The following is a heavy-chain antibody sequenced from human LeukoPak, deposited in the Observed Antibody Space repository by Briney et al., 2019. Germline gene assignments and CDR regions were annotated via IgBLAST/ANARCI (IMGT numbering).Heavy chain of an antibody. V-gene: IGHV4-59*01. CDR3: ARARYYHDSSGYADY. D-gene: IGHD3-22*01. CDR1: NGSISSYY. J-gene: IGHJ4*02. Sequence: SETLSPTCTVSNGSISSYYWSWIRQPPGKGLDWIGYIYYSGSTNYNPSLKSRVTISVDTSKNQFSLNLSSVTAADTAVYFCARARYYHDSSGYADYWGQGTLVTVSS. CDR2: IYYSGST.